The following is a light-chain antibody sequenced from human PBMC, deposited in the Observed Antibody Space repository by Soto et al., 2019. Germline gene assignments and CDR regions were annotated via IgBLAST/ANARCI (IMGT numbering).Light chain of an antibody. CDR1: QAISVY. Sequence: DIQMTQSPSSLSASVGDRVTITCRASQAISVYLAWYQQKPGKVPKLLIYSASTLQSGVPSRFSGSGSGTAFTLTISSLQPEDVATYYCQKFNTAPLTFVQGTRLEIK. CDR2: SAS. J-gene: IGKJ5*01. CDR3: QKFNTAPLT. V-gene: IGKV1-27*01.